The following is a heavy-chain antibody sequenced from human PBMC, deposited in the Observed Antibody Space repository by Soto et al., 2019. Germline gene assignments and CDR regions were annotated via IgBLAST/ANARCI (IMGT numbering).Heavy chain of an antibody. CDR3: ARDIYGDYDYYYMDV. J-gene: IGHJ6*03. Sequence: ASVKVSCKASGYTFTSYGISWVRQAPGQGLEWMGWISAYNGNTNYAQKLQGRVTMTTDTSTSTAYMELRSLRSDDTAVYYCARDIYGDYDYYYMDVWGKGTTVTVSS. V-gene: IGHV1-18*01. D-gene: IGHD4-17*01. CDR2: ISAYNGNT. CDR1: GYTFTSYG.